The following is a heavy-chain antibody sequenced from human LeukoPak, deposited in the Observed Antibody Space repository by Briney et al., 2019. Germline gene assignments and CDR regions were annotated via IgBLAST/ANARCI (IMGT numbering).Heavy chain of an antibody. V-gene: IGHV1-18*04. J-gene: IGHJ4*02. Sequence: ASVKVSCKTSGYIFTNYDINWVRQAPGQGLEWMGWISPYNGDTKYAQKFQDRVTMSTDTSTSTTYMELRSLGSDDTAVYYCTRATRGLSDYWGQGTLVTVSS. CDR1: GYIFTNYD. CDR3: TRATRGLSDY. CDR2: ISPYNGDT.